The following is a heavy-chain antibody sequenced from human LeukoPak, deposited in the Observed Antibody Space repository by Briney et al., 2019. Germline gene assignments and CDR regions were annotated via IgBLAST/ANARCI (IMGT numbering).Heavy chain of an antibody. CDR3: ARGITGDVGYDY. D-gene: IGHD7-27*01. V-gene: IGHV1-8*01. CDR1: GYTLTSYD. CDR2: MNPNGGNT. J-gene: IGHJ4*02. Sequence: ASVKVSCKASGYTLTSYDINWVRQATGQGLEWMGWMNPNGGNTGYAQKFQGRVTMTRNTSISTAYMELSSLRSEDTAVYYCARGITGDVGYDYWGQGTLVTVSS.